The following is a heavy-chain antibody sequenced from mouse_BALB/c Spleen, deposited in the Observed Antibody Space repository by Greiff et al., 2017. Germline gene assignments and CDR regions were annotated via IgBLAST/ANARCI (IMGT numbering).Heavy chain of an antibody. V-gene: IGHV3-8*02. D-gene: IGHD2-1*01. CDR2: ISYSGST. CDR3: ARSSYGNYAMDY. Sequence: EVMLVESGPSLVKPSQTLSLTCSVTGDSITSGYWNWIRKFPGNKLEYMGYISYSGSTYYNPSLKSRISITRDTSKNQYYLQLNSVTTEDTATYYCARSSYGNYAMDYWGQGTSVTVSS. J-gene: IGHJ4*01. CDR1: GDSITSGY.